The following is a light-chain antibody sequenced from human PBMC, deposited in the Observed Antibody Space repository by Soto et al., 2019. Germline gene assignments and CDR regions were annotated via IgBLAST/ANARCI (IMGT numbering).Light chain of an antibody. CDR3: QQYNNWPPCT. J-gene: IGKJ1*01. Sequence: EIVMTQSPATLSVSPGERATLSCRASQSVSSNLAWYQQKPGQAPRLLIYVASTRATGIPARFSGSGSGTEFPLTISSLQSEDFAVYYCQQYNNWPPCTFGQGTKVEIK. CDR2: VAS. CDR1: QSVSSN. V-gene: IGKV3-15*01.